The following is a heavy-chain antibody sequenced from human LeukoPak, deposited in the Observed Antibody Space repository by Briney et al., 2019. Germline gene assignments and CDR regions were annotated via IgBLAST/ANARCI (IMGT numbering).Heavy chain of an antibody. J-gene: IGHJ4*02. CDR3: ARNSGYDWLYYFDY. Sequence: GGSLRLSCAASGFTFSSYSMNWVRQAPGKGLEWVSSISSSSSYIYYADSVKGRFTISRDNAKNSLYLQMNSLRAEDTAVYCCARNSGYDWLYYFDYWGQGTLVTVSS. D-gene: IGHD5-12*01. V-gene: IGHV3-21*01. CDR2: ISSSSSYI. CDR1: GFTFSSYS.